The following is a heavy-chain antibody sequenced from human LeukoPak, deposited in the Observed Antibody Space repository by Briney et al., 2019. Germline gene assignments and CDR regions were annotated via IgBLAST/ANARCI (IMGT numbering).Heavy chain of an antibody. CDR1: GFTFSSYA. V-gene: IGHV3-23*01. Sequence: GGSLRLSCAASGFTFSSYAMSWVRQAPGKGLEWVSAISGSGGSTYYADSVKGRFTISRDNSRNTLYLQMNSLRAEDTAVYYCANIVDIVVVVAASYWGQGTLVTVSS. CDR2: ISGSGGST. D-gene: IGHD2-15*01. J-gene: IGHJ4*02. CDR3: ANIVDIVVVVAASY.